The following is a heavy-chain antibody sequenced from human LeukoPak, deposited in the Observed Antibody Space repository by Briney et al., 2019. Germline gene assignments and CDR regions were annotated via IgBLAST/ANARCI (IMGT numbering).Heavy chain of an antibody. V-gene: IGHV5-51*01. CDR2: INPGDADI. Sequence: GASLKTSCKGSGYRFTSYWIGWGRQMPGKGLEWMGSINPGDADITYRTSFQGEVTISDDKSISAAYLQWSSLKASETAMYYCARQRGCTRTSCYVDYYGMDVWGQGTTVTVSS. CDR1: GYRFTSYW. J-gene: IGHJ6*02. D-gene: IGHD2-2*01. CDR3: ARQRGCTRTSCYVDYYGMDV.